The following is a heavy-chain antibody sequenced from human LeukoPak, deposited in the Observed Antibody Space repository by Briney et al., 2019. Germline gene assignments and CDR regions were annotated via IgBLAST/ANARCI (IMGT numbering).Heavy chain of an antibody. CDR3: ARDQYYDSKGWFDP. D-gene: IGHD3-22*01. CDR1: GYTFNSHG. Sequence: ASVKVSCKGSGYTFNSHGVTWVRQAPGQGLEWMGWISAYHGNTNYAQKLQGRVTLTTDTSTSTAYMELRSLRSDDTAVYYCARDQYYDSKGWFDPWGQGTLVTFSS. V-gene: IGHV1-18*01. J-gene: IGHJ5*02. CDR2: ISAYHGNT.